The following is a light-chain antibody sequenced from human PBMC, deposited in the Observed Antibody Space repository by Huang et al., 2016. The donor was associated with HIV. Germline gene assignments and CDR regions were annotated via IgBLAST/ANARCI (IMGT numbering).Light chain of an antibody. Sequence: DIVMTQTPLSLSVTPGQPASISCKSSQGLLYREKIYLYWYLQKPGQSPQLLIYKLSNRFSGVPDRFSGSGSPTDFTLKISRVETEDVGVYYCMQGKQLPYTFGQGTRLEIK. CDR1: QGLLYREKIY. J-gene: IGKJ2*01. V-gene: IGKV2-29*02. CDR3: MQGKQLPYT. CDR2: KLS.